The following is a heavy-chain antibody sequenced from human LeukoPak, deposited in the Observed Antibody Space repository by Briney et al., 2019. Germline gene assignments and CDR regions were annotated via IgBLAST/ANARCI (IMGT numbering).Heavy chain of an antibody. CDR2: IIPIFGTA. Sequence: ASVKVSCKASGGTFSSYAISWVRQAPGQGLEWLGGIIPIFGTANYAQKFQGRVTITADESTSTAYMELSSLRSEDTAVYYCARGPYGGPFDYWGQGALVTVSS. CDR3: ARGPYGGPFDY. V-gene: IGHV1-69*13. J-gene: IGHJ4*02. CDR1: GGTFSSYA. D-gene: IGHD4-23*01.